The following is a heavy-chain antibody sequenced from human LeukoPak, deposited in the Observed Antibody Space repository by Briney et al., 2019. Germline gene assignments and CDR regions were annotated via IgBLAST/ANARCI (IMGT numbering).Heavy chain of an antibody. J-gene: IGHJ5*02. CDR3: AREANLGLLRGGNWLDP. CDR1: GYTFTSYY. D-gene: IGHD3-16*01. V-gene: IGHV1-46*01. CDR2: INPSGGST. Sequence: ASVKVSCKASGYTFTSYYMHWVRQAPGQGLEWMGIINPSGGSTSYAQKFQGRVTMTRDTSTSTVYMELSSLRSEDTAVYYCAREANLGLLRGGNWLDPWGQGTLVTVSS.